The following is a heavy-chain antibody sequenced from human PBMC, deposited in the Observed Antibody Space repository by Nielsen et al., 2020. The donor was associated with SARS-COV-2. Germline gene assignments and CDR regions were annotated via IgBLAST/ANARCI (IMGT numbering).Heavy chain of an antibody. V-gene: IGHV4-34*01. Sequence: SETLSLTCAVYGGSFSGYYWSWIRQPPGKGLEWIGEINHSGGTNYNPSLKSRVTISVDTSKNQFSLKLSSVTAADTAVYYCARGRNWNVLGYWGQGTLVTVSS. J-gene: IGHJ4*02. D-gene: IGHD1-20*01. CDR2: INHSGGT. CDR1: GGSFSGYY. CDR3: ARGRNWNVLGY.